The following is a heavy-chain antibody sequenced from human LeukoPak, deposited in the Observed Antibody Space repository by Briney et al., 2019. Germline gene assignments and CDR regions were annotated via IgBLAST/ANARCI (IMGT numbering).Heavy chain of an antibody. V-gene: IGHV3-20*04. CDR1: GFTFDDYG. Sequence: PGGSLRLSCAASGFTFDDYGMSWVRQAPGKGLEWVSDINWNGGSTRYADSVKGRFTISRDNAKNSLYLQMNSLRAEDTALYYCARVVYGDYWFDYWGQGTLVTVSS. CDR2: INWNGGST. CDR3: ARVVYGDYWFDY. D-gene: IGHD4-17*01. J-gene: IGHJ4*02.